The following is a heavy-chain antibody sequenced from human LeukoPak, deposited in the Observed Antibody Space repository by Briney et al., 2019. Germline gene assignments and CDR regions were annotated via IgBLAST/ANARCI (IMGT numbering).Heavy chain of an antibody. V-gene: IGHV3-9*01. Sequence: GRSLRLSCAASGFTFDDYAMHWVRQAPGKGLEWVSGISWNSGSIGYADSVKGRFTISRDNAKNSLYLQMNSLRAEDTALYYCAKDIGSSGWYYFDYWGQGTLVTVPS. CDR3: AKDIGSSGWYYFDY. CDR2: ISWNSGSI. D-gene: IGHD6-19*01. J-gene: IGHJ4*02. CDR1: GFTFDDYA.